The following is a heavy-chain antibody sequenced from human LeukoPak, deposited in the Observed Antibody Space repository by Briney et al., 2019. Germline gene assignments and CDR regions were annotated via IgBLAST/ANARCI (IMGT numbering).Heavy chain of an antibody. CDR1: GFTFSSYG. CDR2: INSDGSSI. V-gene: IGHV3-74*01. CDR3: AREDSEYGMDV. J-gene: IGHJ6*02. Sequence: GGSLRLSCAASGFTFSSYGMHWVRQAPGKGLVWVSRINSDGSSIRNADSVKGRFTISRDNAKNSLYLQMNSLRAEDTAVYYCAREDSEYGMDVWGQGTTVTVSS. D-gene: IGHD1-26*01.